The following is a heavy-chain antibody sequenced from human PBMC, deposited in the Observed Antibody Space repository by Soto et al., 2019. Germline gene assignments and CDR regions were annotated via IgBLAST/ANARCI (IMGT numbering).Heavy chain of an antibody. CDR1: GFTFSSYS. D-gene: IGHD3-3*01. V-gene: IGHV3-48*01. CDR2: ISSSSSTI. Sequence: GGSLRLSCAASGFTFSSYSMNWVRQAPGKGLEWVSYISSSSSTIYYADSVKGRFTISRDNAKNSLYLQMNSLRAEDTAVYYCARGYDFWSGYLGQNDYWGQGTLVTVSS. CDR3: ARGYDFWSGYLGQNDY. J-gene: IGHJ4*02.